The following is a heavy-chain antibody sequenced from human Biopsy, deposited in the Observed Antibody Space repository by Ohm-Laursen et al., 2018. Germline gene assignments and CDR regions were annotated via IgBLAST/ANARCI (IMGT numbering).Heavy chain of an antibody. CDR2: INHSGRT. CDR1: GESFNGYY. CDR3: VRCVDYYDPYHYYALDV. D-gene: IGHD3-22*01. Sequence: SGTLSLTCTVYGESFNGYYWSWIRQTPGKGLEWIGEINHSGRTNYNPSLKSRVTISVDTSKNQFSLKVRSVTAADTAVYYCVRCVDYYDPYHYYALDVWGQGTTVTVS. J-gene: IGHJ6*02. V-gene: IGHV4-34*01.